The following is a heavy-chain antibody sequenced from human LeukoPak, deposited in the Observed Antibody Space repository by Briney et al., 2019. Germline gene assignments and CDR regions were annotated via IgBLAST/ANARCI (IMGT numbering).Heavy chain of an antibody. D-gene: IGHD3-3*01. CDR3: AREESGRYFDY. J-gene: IGHJ4*02. V-gene: IGHV3-53*01. Sequence: GGSLRLSCAASGFTVSSNYMSWVRQAPGKGLEWVSVIYSGGSTYYADSVKGRFTISRDNSKNTLYLQMNSLRAEDTAVYYCAREESGRYFDYWGQGTLVTVSS. CDR1: GFTVSSNY. CDR2: IYSGGST.